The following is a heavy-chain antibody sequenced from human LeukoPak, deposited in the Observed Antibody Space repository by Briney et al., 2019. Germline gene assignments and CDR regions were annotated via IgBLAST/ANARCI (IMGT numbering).Heavy chain of an antibody. CDR3: ARGTRPGIAVAGTLYY. CDR1: GFTFTSYD. Sequence: ASVKVSCKASGFTFTSYDINWVRQATGQGLEWMGWMNPNSGNTGYAQKFQGRVTITRNTSISTAYMELSSLRSEDTAVYYCARGTRPGIAVAGTLYYWGQGTLVTVSS. D-gene: IGHD6-19*01. CDR2: MNPNSGNT. V-gene: IGHV1-8*03. J-gene: IGHJ4*02.